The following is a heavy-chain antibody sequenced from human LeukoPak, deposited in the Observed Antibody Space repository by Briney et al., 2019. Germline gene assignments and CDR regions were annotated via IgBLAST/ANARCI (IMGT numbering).Heavy chain of an antibody. Sequence: SVKVSCKASGGTFSSYAISWVRQAPGQGLEWMGGIIPIFGTANYAQKFQGRVTITADESTSTVYMELSSLRSEDTAVYYCARDRGYSYAKKSSEYYYMDVWGKGTTVTISS. CDR3: ARDRGYSYAKKSSEYYYMDV. CDR2: IIPIFGTA. J-gene: IGHJ6*03. V-gene: IGHV1-69*13. CDR1: GGTFSSYA. D-gene: IGHD5-18*01.